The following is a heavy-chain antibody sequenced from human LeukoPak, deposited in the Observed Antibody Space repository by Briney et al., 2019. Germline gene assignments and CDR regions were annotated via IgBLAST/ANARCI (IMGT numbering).Heavy chain of an antibody. Sequence: SETLSLTCAVYGGSISGYYWSWIRQPPGKGLEWIGEINHSGSTNYNPSLKSRVTISVDTSKNQFSLKLSSVTAADTAVYYCASGEAYYDSSVGNYWGQGTLVTVSS. CDR1: GGSISGYY. V-gene: IGHV4-34*01. J-gene: IGHJ4*02. D-gene: IGHD3-22*01. CDR3: ASGEAYYDSSVGNY. CDR2: INHSGST.